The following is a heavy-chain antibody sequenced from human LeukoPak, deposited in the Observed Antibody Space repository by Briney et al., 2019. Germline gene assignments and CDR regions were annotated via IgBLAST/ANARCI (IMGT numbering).Heavy chain of an antibody. CDR1: GGSISSYY. CDR3: ARGYSYGYDAVSWFDP. D-gene: IGHD5-18*01. Sequence: SETLSLTCTVSGGSISSYYWSWVRQPPGKELEWIGYIYYSGSTNYNPSLKSRVTISVDTSKNQFSLKLSSVTVADTAVYYCARGYSYGYDAVSWFDPWGQGTLVTVSS. CDR2: IYYSGST. V-gene: IGHV4-59*12. J-gene: IGHJ5*02.